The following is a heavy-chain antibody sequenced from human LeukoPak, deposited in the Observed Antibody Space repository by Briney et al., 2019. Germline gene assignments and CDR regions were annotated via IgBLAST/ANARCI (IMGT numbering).Heavy chain of an antibody. Sequence: PGGSLRLSCAASGFTLSSYAVSWVRQAPGKGLEWVSAISSGRGNTCYADSVKGRFTIFRDNSKNTLYLQMNSLRAEDTAVYYCAKRDCTNGVCEYFDYWGQGTLVTVSS. CDR3: AKRDCTNGVCEYFDY. V-gene: IGHV3-23*01. CDR1: GFTLSSYA. J-gene: IGHJ4*02. CDR2: ISSGRGNT. D-gene: IGHD2-8*01.